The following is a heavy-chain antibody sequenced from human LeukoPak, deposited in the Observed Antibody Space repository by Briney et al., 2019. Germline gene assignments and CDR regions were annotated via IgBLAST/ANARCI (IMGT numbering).Heavy chain of an antibody. D-gene: IGHD3-22*01. CDR1: GGSIRSTSHY. CDR2: VYYSGTT. CDR3: VTLIGYWDRPFDY. V-gene: IGHV4-39*01. J-gene: IGHJ4*02. Sequence: PSETLSLTCAVSGGSIRSTSHYWAWIRQPPGTGPEWIGTVYYSGTTYYNPSLNSRVTMSVDTFKNEISLRLTSVTAADTAMYRCVTLIGYWDRPFDYWGRGTLVIVSS.